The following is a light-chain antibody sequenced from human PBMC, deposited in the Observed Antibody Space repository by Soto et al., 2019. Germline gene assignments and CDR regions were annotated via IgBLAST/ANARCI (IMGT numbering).Light chain of an antibody. CDR1: QSLSSNY. CDR2: GAS. Sequence: EIVVTQSPGTLSLSPGERATLSCRASQSLSSNYLAWYQQKPGQAPRLLIYGASSRATGIPDRFSGSGSGTDFTLTISRLEPEDFAVYYCQQSGSSLGVTFGGGTKVDIK. CDR3: QQSGSSLGVT. V-gene: IGKV3-20*01. J-gene: IGKJ4*01.